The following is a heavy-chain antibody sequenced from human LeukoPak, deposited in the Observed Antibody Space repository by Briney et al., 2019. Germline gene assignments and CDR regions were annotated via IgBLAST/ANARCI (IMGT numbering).Heavy chain of an antibody. Sequence: SETLCLTCTVSGGSITNYYWAWIRQPPGGGLEWIGNIYYTGGTKYNPSLKRRVTISVDTSKNQFPLKLSSVTAADTAVYYCPSDIADLDAFDIWGQGTMVTVSS. CDR2: IYYTGGT. CDR3: PSDIADLDAFDI. CDR1: GGSITNYY. D-gene: IGHD6-13*01. V-gene: IGHV4-59*12. J-gene: IGHJ3*02.